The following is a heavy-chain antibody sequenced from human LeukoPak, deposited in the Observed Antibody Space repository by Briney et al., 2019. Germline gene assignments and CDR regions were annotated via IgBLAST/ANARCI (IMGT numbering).Heavy chain of an antibody. CDR3: ARGTGGWYFDL. D-gene: IGHD1/OR15-1a*01. CDR1: GGSISTNY. CDR2: MYTSGSS. J-gene: IGHJ2*01. Sequence: PSETLSLTCTVSGGSISTNYWSWIRQPAGKGLEWIGRMYTSGSSTYKPSLKSRVTMSVDTSKNQFSLKLSSVAAADTAVYYCARGTGGWYFDLWGRGTLVTVSS. V-gene: IGHV4-4*07.